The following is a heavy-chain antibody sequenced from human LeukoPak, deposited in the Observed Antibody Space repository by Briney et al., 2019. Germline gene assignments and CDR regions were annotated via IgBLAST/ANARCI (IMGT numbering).Heavy chain of an antibody. CDR1: GYTFTSYY. D-gene: IGHD6-13*01. CDR2: INPSGGST. Sequence: ASVKVSCKASGYTFTSYYMHWVRQAPGQGLEWMGIINPSGGSTSYAQKFQGRVTMTRDTSTSTVYMELSSLRSEDTAVYYCASFHLNQQPYSYWGQGTLVTVSS. CDR3: ASFHLNQQPYSY. V-gene: IGHV1-46*01. J-gene: IGHJ4*02.